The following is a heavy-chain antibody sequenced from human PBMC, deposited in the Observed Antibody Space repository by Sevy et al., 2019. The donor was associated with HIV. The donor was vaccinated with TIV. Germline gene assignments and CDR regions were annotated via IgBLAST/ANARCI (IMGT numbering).Heavy chain of an antibody. D-gene: IGHD3-22*01. CDR1: GFTFSDHA. CDR2: INWKAHNT. J-gene: IGHJ3*01. Sequence: GGSLRLSCAASGFTFSDHAMSWVRQTPGRGLEWVSCINWKAHNTGYANSLKGRFTISRDNAKNSLYLQIHSLRAEDTALYYCARSAYYYDSTGYGPLDLWGQGTMVTVSS. V-gene: IGHV3-20*04. CDR3: ARSAYYYDSTGYGPLDL.